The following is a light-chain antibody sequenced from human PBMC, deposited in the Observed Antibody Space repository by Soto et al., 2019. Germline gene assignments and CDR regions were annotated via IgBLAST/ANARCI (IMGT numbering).Light chain of an antibody. Sequence: DIQMTQSPSTLSASVGERVTIICRASQSINRWLAWYQQKPGKAPKLLIYRASALQSGVPPRFSGSGSGTAFTLTISRLQPDDFATYFCQQYKRFSWTFGQGTKVEI. J-gene: IGKJ1*01. V-gene: IGKV1-5*03. CDR2: RAS. CDR1: QSINRW. CDR3: QQYKRFSWT.